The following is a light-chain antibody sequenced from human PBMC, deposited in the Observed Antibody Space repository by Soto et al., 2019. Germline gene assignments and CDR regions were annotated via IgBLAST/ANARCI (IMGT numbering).Light chain of an antibody. Sequence: DIQMNQSPSSLSASVGDRVTITCRASQSISSFLNWYQQKPGKSPKLLIYAASSLQSGVPSRFSGSGSGTDFTLTITSLQREDFPTYYCQQSYSTHLTVFPRTKVPIK. CDR2: AAS. V-gene: IGKV1-39*01. CDR1: QSISSF. J-gene: IGKJ3*01. CDR3: QQSYSTHLT.